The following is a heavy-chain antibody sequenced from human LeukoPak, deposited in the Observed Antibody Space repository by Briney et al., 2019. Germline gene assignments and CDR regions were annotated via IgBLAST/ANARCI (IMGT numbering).Heavy chain of an antibody. Sequence: SETLSLTCTVSGGSISSYYWSWIRQPPGKGLEWIGYIYYSGSTNYNPSLKSRVTISVDTSKNQFSLKLSSATAADTAVYYCARGATGSGSYYQDYWGQGTLVTVSS. J-gene: IGHJ4*02. CDR1: GGSISSYY. D-gene: IGHD3-10*01. CDR3: ARGATGSGSYYQDY. CDR2: IYYSGST. V-gene: IGHV4-59*01.